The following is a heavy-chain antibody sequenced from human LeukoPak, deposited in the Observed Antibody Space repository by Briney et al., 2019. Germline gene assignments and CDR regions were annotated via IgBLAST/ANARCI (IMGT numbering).Heavy chain of an antibody. Sequence: SETLSLTCGVYSGSLSDKYWSWIRQPPGKGLEWIGEINPSGRTNYNPSLKSRVTMSIDTSKNQFSLKLSSVTAADTAVYYCARLSGYHFDYWGQRALVTVSS. J-gene: IGHJ4*02. CDR3: ARLSGYHFDY. V-gene: IGHV4-34*01. CDR2: INPSGRT. CDR1: SGSLSDKY. D-gene: IGHD5-12*01.